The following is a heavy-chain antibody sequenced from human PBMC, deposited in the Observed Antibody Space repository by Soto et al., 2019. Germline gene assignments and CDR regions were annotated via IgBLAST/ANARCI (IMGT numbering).Heavy chain of an antibody. D-gene: IGHD6-13*01. V-gene: IGHV1-3*01. Sequence: ASVKVSCKASGYTFTSYAMHWVRQAPGQRLEWMGWINAGNGNTKYSQKFQGRVTITRDTSASTAYMELSSLRSEDTAVYYCARGQGSSWDGPDKKNYYYYMDVWGKGTKVTVSS. J-gene: IGHJ6*03. CDR3: ARGQGSSWDGPDKKNYYYYMDV. CDR1: GYTFTSYA. CDR2: INAGNGNT.